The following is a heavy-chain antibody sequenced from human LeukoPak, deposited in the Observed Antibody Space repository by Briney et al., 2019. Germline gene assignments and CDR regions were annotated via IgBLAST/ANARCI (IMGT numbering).Heavy chain of an antibody. CDR3: ARAGRLREDTFDY. D-gene: IGHD5-18*01. V-gene: IGHV4-59*01. CDR1: GGSISSYY. J-gene: IGHJ4*02. Sequence: SETLSLTCTVSGGSISSYYWSWIRQPPGKGLEWIGYIYYSGSTNYNPSLKSRVTISVDTSKNQFSLKLSSVTAADTAVYYCARAGRLREDTFDYWGQGTLVTVSS. CDR2: IYYSGST.